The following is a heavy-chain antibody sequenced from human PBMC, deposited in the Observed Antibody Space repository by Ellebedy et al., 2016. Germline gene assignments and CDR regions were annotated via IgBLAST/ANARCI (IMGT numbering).Heavy chain of an antibody. CDR1: GDYISSGNW. Sequence: SETLSLXCAVSGDYISSGNWWSWVRQSPGKGLEWIGEIHHSGSTNYNPSLKRRVTISLDNSDNQFSLKLNFVTAADTATYFCVRGYKNGALGAGWDAWGQGALVTVSS. V-gene: IGHV4-4*02. CDR2: IHHSGST. J-gene: IGHJ5*02. D-gene: IGHD5-12*01. CDR3: VRGYKNGALGAGWDA.